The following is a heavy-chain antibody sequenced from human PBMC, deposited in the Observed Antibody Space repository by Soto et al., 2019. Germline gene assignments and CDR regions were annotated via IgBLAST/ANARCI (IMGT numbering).Heavy chain of an antibody. Sequence: DSVKVSCKVSGYTLTELSMHWVRQAPGKGLEWMGGFDPEDGETIYAQKFQGRVTITEDTSTDPAYMELSSLRSEDTAVYYCATLPYAWFDLWGQGTLVTVSP. CDR2: FDPEDGET. CDR1: GYTLTELS. J-gene: IGHJ5*02. V-gene: IGHV1-24*01. CDR3: ATLPYAWFDL.